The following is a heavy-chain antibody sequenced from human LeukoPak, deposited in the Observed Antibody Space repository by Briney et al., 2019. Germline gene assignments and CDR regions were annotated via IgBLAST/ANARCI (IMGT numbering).Heavy chain of an antibody. J-gene: IGHJ6*03. CDR2: ISGSGGST. D-gene: IGHD3-10*01. Sequence: PGGSLRLSCAASGFTFSNFGMTWVRQTPGKRLEWVSGISGSGGSTYYADSVKGRFTTSRDNSRNTMYLQMNSLRVEDTAVFYCARGLGAMDVWGKGTTVIVSS. CDR1: GFTFSNFG. V-gene: IGHV3-23*01. CDR3: ARGLGAMDV.